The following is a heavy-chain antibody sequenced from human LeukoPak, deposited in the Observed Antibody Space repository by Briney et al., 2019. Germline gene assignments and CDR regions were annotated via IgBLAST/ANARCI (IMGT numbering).Heavy chain of an antibody. CDR1: GXSISSGGYY. Sequence: SQTLSLTCTVSGXSISSGGYYWSWIRQHPGKGPEWIGYIYYSGSTNYNPSLKSRVTISVDTSKNQFSLKLSSVTAADTAVYYCAKSSSGWYSLGYWGQGTLVTVSS. CDR3: AKSSSGWYSLGY. D-gene: IGHD6-19*01. CDR2: IYYSGST. J-gene: IGHJ4*02. V-gene: IGHV4-31*03.